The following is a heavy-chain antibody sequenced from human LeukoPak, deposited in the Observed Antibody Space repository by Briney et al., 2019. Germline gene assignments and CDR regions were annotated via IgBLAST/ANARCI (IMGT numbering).Heavy chain of an antibody. CDR2: ISISRSYI. CDR1: GFTFVNHA. D-gene: IGHD3-22*01. J-gene: IGHJ4*02. Sequence: GGSLRLSCEGSGFTFVNHAMSWVRQAPGKGLEWVSSISISRSYIYYANSVKGRFTISRDNAKNSLYLQMNSLRAEDTAVYYCARGPQKNGHSSGYPGYFDYWGQGTLVTVSS. CDR3: ARGPQKNGHSSGYPGYFDY. V-gene: IGHV3-21*01.